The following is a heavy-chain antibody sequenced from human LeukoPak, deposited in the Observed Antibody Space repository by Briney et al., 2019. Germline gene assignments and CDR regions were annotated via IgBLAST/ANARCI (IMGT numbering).Heavy chain of an antibody. D-gene: IGHD5-18*01. CDR1: GGSFSGYY. V-gene: IGHV4-34*01. CDR3: ARVYSYGYYYYYMDV. CDR2: INHSGST. Sequence: SETLSLTCAVYGGSFSGYYWSWIRQPPGKWLEWIGEINHSGSTNYNPSLKSRVTISVDTSKNQFSLKLSSVTAADTAVYYCARVYSYGYYYYYMDVWGKGTTVTISS. J-gene: IGHJ6*03.